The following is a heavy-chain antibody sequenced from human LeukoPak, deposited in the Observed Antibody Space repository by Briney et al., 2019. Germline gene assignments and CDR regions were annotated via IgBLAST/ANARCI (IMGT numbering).Heavy chain of an antibody. D-gene: IGHD5-12*01. V-gene: IGHV1-69*13. J-gene: IGHJ6*02. CDR1: GGTFSSYA. Sequence: GASVKVSCKASGGTFSSYAISWVRQAPGQGLEWMGGIIPIFGTANYAQKFQGRVTITADESTSTAYMELSSLRPEDTAVYYCARGESGYDLNEDYYYYGMDVWGQGTTVTVSS. CDR3: ARGESGYDLNEDYYYYGMDV. CDR2: IIPIFGTA.